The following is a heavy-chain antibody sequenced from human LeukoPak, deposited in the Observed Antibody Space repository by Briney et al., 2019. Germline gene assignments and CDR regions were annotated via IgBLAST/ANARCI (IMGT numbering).Heavy chain of an antibody. CDR3: IGSGGWPGY. Sequence: GGSLRLSCAASGFTFSSYWMHWVRQAPGKGLVWVSRIASDGSTVYADSVKGRFTISRDNAKDTVYLQMNSLRVENTAVYYCIGSGGWPGYWGQGTLVTVSS. V-gene: IGHV3-74*01. CDR2: IASDGST. J-gene: IGHJ4*02. D-gene: IGHD1-26*01. CDR1: GFTFSSYW.